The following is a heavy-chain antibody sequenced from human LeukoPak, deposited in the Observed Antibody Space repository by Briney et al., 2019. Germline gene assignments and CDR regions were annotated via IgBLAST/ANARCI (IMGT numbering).Heavy chain of an antibody. D-gene: IGHD2-21*02. J-gene: IGHJ3*02. CDR3: ARDHCGGDCYWSIDAFDI. CDR1: GGTFSSYA. Sequence: GASVKVSCKASGGTFSSYAISWVRQAPGQGLEWMGGIIPIFGTANYAQKFQGRVTITADKSTSTAYMELSSLRSEDTAVYYCARDHCGGDCYWSIDAFDIWGQGTMVTVSS. V-gene: IGHV1-69*06. CDR2: IIPIFGTA.